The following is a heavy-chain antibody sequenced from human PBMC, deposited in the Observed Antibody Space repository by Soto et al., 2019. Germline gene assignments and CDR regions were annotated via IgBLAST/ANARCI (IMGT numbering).Heavy chain of an antibody. CDR2: IWYDGSDE. D-gene: IGHD3-10*02. J-gene: IGHJ6*02. V-gene: IGHV3-33*01. Sequence: GGSLALSCEAYRFNFSDYCMDWVRQAPGKGLQWVAHIWYDGSDEYYGDSMKGRFRVSRDNSKNTLYLQMDRLRAEDTARYYCGREPYVSYYGVDVWGQGTTVTVSS. CDR1: RFNFSDYC. CDR3: GREPYVSYYGVDV.